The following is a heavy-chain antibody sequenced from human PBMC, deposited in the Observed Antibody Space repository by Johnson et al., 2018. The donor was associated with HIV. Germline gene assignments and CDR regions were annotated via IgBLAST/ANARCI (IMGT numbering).Heavy chain of an antibody. J-gene: IGHJ3*02. V-gene: IGHV3-30-3*01. D-gene: IGHD6-19*01. CDR2: ISVDGNSK. Sequence: VLLLESGGDVVQPGSSLRLFCAASGFSFSNSVMHWVRRAPGKGLDWVAGISVDGNSKFYPDSVKGRFTISSDNSDNTLFLQMNSLRPEDTAVYYCARGYHSSGRCDVFDIWGQGTLVTVSS. CDR3: ARGYHSSGRCDVFDI. CDR1: GFSFSNSV.